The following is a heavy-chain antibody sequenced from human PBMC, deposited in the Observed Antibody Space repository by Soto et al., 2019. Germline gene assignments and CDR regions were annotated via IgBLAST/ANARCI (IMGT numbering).Heavy chain of an antibody. CDR1: GGTFSSYA. CDR3: GRDNWNLRFLFDY. Sequence: QVQLVQSGAEVKKPGSSVKVSCKASGGTFSSYAISWVRQAPGQGLEWMGGIIPIFGTANYAQKFRGRVTITADKSTSTAYMELSSLRSEDTAVYYCGRDNWNLRFLFDYWGQGTLVTVSS. J-gene: IGHJ4*02. D-gene: IGHD1-7*01. CDR2: IIPIFGTA. V-gene: IGHV1-69*06.